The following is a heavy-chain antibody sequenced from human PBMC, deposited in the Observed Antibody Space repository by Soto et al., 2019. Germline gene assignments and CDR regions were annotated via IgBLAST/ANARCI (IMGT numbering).Heavy chain of an antibody. CDR3: VKDRDLGGSLSGY. V-gene: IGHV1-18*01. Sequence: QVKLVQSGAEVKKPGASVKVSCKAFGYTFTSYGITWVRQAPGQGLEWMGWISTSHGYTSYAQKDQGRVTMTRDTATSTAYMELRSLRSDDTAVYYCVKDRDLGGSLSGYWGQGSLVTVSS. J-gene: IGHJ4*02. CDR2: ISTSHGYT. D-gene: IGHD1-26*01. CDR1: GYTFTSYG.